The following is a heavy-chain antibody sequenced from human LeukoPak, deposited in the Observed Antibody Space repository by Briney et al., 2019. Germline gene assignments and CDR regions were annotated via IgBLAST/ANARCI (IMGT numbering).Heavy chain of an antibody. Sequence: GGPLRLSCAASGFSFSEYYMTWIRQAPGKGLEWVSNLSSSGRYTNYADSVRGRFTISRDNAKKSLYLQMNSLRAEDTAVYYCARHSEGTVNDAFDIWGQGTKVTVSS. CDR1: GFSFSEYY. CDR3: ARHSEGTVNDAFDI. J-gene: IGHJ3*02. V-gene: IGHV3-11*03. D-gene: IGHD1/OR15-1a*01. CDR2: LSSSGRYT.